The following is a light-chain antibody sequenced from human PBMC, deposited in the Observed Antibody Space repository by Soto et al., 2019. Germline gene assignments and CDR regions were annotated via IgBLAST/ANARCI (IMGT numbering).Light chain of an antibody. J-gene: IGKJ1*01. Sequence: DIQITPSPATLSPSVADRVSIPCRASQSVRSWLAWYQQKPGTAPKLLIFDAARLESGVPSRFSGSGSGTQFTLTISSLQPDDFATYYCQQYNSYSFGQGTKVDI. CDR2: DAA. CDR3: QQYNSYS. V-gene: IGKV1-5*01. CDR1: QSVRSW.